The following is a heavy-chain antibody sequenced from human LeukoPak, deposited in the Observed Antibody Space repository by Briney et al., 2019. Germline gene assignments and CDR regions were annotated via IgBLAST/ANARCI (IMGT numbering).Heavy chain of an antibody. CDR3: AKDRSDNKTWYAGSH. CDR2: TSGSGDST. CDR1: GFTVSSNY. D-gene: IGHD2-8*01. V-gene: IGHV3-23*01. J-gene: IGHJ4*02. Sequence: PGGSLRLSGAASGFTVSSNYMSWVRQAPGKGLEWVSGTSGSGDSTYYADSVKGRFTISRDNSWNTLFLQMNSLRDEDTAVYYCAKDRSDNKTWYAGSHWGQGTLVTVSS.